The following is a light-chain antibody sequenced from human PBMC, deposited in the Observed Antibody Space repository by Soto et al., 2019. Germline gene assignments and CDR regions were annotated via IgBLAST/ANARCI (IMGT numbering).Light chain of an antibody. Sequence: QSVLTQPPSVSGAPGQRVTISCTGTSSNIGAGYDAHWYQQVPGTAPKLLIYENNNRPSGVPDRFSGSKSGTSASLAITGRQAEEEAEYYCQSYYSSLSGYVFGTGTKVTVL. J-gene: IGLJ1*01. CDR2: ENN. CDR3: QSYYSSLSGYV. V-gene: IGLV1-40*01. CDR1: SSNIGAGYD.